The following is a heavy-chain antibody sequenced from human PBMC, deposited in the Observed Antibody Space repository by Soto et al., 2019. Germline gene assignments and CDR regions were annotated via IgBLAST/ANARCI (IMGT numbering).Heavy chain of an antibody. CDR3: ARAYYGDYPYFDY. V-gene: IGHV4-59*01. CDR1: GGSFSSYY. CDR2: IYYSGST. J-gene: IGHJ4*02. Sequence: SETLSLTCAVSGGSFSSYYWSWIRQPPGEGLEWIGSIYYSGSTNYNPSLKSRVTISIDTSKNHFSLKLSSVTAADTAVYFCARAYYGDYPYFDYWGQGTLVTVSS. D-gene: IGHD4-17*01.